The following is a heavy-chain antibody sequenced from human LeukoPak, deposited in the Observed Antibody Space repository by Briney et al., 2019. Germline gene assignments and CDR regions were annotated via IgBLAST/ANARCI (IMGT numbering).Heavy chain of an antibody. CDR3: ARRWVTEDAYDI. J-gene: IGHJ3*02. D-gene: IGHD1-26*01. V-gene: IGHV5-51*01. CDR2: IYPGDSDT. CDR1: GYNFTNSW. Sequence: GESLKISCKGSGYNFTNSWIGWVRQMPGKGLEWIGLIYPGDSDTRYSPSFQGQVTISADKSISTAYVQWSSLKASDTAIYYCARRWVTEDAYDIWGQGTVITVSS.